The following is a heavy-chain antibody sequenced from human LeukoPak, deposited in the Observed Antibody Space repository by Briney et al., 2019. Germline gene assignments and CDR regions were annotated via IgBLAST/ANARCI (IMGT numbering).Heavy chain of an antibody. Sequence: PGGSLRLSCAASGFTFSSHAMHWVRQAPGKGLEWVAVISYDGSNKYYADSVKGRFTISRDNSKNTLYLQMNSLRAEDTAVYYCAKERLGGSAFDIWGQGTMVTVSS. V-gene: IGHV3-30-3*01. J-gene: IGHJ3*02. CDR2: ISYDGSNK. D-gene: IGHD3-10*01. CDR3: AKERLGGSAFDI. CDR1: GFTFSSHA.